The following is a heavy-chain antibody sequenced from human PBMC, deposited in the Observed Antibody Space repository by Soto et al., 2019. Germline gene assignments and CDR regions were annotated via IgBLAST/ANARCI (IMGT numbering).Heavy chain of an antibody. D-gene: IGHD3-9*01. CDR2: IYYSGST. V-gene: IGHV4-59*01. CDR1: GGSISSYY. J-gene: IGHJ3*02. Sequence: PSETLSLTCTVAGGSISSYYWSWIRQPPGKGLEWIGYIYYSGSTNYNPSLKSRVTISVDTSKNQFSLKLSSVTAADTAVYYCARGIRSFDWFSPLIDAFDIWGQGTMVTVSS. CDR3: ARGIRSFDWFSPLIDAFDI.